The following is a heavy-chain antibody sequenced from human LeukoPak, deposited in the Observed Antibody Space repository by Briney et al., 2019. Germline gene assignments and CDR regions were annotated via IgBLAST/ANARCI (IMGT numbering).Heavy chain of an antibody. Sequence: GGSLRLSCTTSGFTFSNCAMSWVRQAPGKGLEWVSAISGSGSSKYYADSVKGRFTISRDNSKNTLYLQMNSLRAEDTAVYYCAKWGDIVVVPAYFDYWGQGTLVTVSS. J-gene: IGHJ4*02. V-gene: IGHV3-23*01. CDR3: AKWGDIVVVPAYFDY. CDR2: ISGSGSSK. CDR1: GFTFSNCA. D-gene: IGHD2-2*01.